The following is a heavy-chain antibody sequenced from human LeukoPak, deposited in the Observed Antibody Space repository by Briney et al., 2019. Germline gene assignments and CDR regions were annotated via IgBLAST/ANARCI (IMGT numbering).Heavy chain of an antibody. CDR3: ARYGSGSYIDY. CDR1: GGSISSNNW. D-gene: IGHD3-10*01. V-gene: IGHV4-4*02. Sequence: SETLSLTRAVSGGSISSNNWWSWVRQPPGKGLEWIGEIYHSGSTNYNPSLKSRVTISVDKSKNQFSLELTSVTAADTAVYYCARYGSGSYIDYWGQGTLATVSS. J-gene: IGHJ4*02. CDR2: IYHSGST.